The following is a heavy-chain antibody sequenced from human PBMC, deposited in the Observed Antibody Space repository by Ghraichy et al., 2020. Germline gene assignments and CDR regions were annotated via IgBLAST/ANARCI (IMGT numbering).Heavy chain of an antibody. CDR1: GGSISSNSYY. CDR3: AAALGSWFDP. Sequence: SETLSLTCTVSGGSISSNSYYWGWIRQPPGKGLEWIGSIYFTGTTYYNASLKSRVTISVDTSKNRFSLTVKSVTAADTAFYFCAAALGSWFDPWGQGTLVTFSS. CDR2: IYFTGTT. D-gene: IGHD2-15*01. V-gene: IGHV4-39*01. J-gene: IGHJ5*02.